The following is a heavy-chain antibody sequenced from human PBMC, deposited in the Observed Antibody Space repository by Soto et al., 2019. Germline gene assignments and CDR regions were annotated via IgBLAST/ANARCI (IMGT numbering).Heavy chain of an antibody. CDR1: GGTLSGYY. V-gene: IGHV4-4*07. J-gene: IGHJ5*02. CDR3: ARGQRFSDWFDP. CDR2: IYSSGST. Sequence: SETLSLTCTVTGGTLSGYYWTWIRQSAGGGLEWIGRIYSSGSTNYNPSLKSRVTISLDTSMSHFSLRLRSVSAADTAVYYCARGQRFSDWFDPWGQGTWVTSPQ. D-gene: IGHD3-3*01.